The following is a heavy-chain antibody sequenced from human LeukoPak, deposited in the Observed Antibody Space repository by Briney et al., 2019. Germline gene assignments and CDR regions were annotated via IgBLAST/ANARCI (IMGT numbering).Heavy chain of an antibody. V-gene: IGHV3-23*01. D-gene: IGHD6-19*01. J-gene: IGHJ4*02. CDR2: ISGSGGST. CDR1: GFTFSSYA. Sequence: GGSLRLSCAASGFTFSSYAMSWIRQAPGKGLEWVSAISGSGGSTYYADSVKGRFTISRDNSKNTLYLQMNSLRAEDTAVYYCAIGSGSGWYVFDYWGQGTLVTVSS. CDR3: AIGSGSGWYVFDY.